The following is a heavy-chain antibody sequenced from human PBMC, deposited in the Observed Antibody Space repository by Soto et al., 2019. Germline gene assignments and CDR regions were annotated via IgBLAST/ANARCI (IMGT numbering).Heavy chain of an antibody. V-gene: IGHV1-3*01. Sequence: QVHLVQSGAEVKKPGTSVKVSCRTSGYTFTNNVIHWVRQAPGQRLEWIGWVNAGNDNTKWSREFQGRLTLTKDTSATTAYMELSRLTTEDPAIYFCAREVPYGYSRFDYWGQGTLVTVSS. D-gene: IGHD5-18*01. CDR1: GYTFTNNV. CDR2: VNAGNDNT. J-gene: IGHJ4*02. CDR3: AREVPYGYSRFDY.